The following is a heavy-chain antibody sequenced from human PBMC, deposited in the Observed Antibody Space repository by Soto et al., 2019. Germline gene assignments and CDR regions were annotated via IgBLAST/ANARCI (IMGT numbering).Heavy chain of an antibody. CDR3: ARVPGSGHYFDY. V-gene: IGHV1-3*01. CDR2: INPDNANT. D-gene: IGHD2-15*01. Sequence: QVQLVQSGAEVKKPGASVKISCEASGYTFISRALHWVRQAPGQRLEWMGWINPDNANTKYSQNFQGRVTFTRDTSATTAYMELSSLRSEDTAVYFCARVPGSGHYFDYWGQGTLVTVSS. CDR1: GYTFISRA. J-gene: IGHJ4*02.